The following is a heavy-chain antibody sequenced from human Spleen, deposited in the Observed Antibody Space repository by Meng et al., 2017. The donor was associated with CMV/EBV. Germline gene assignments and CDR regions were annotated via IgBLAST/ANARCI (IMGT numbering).Heavy chain of an antibody. CDR3: ARWGGMFNDFWSGYLDS. Sequence: SLKISCAASGFTFSTYWMHWVRQAPGKGLEWVSGISWNSGSIGYADSVKGRFTVSRDNAKNSLYLQMNSLRAEDTALYYCARWGGMFNDFWSGYLDSWGQGVLVTVSS. CDR2: ISWNSGSI. D-gene: IGHD3-3*01. V-gene: IGHV3-9*01. J-gene: IGHJ4*02. CDR1: GFTFSTYW.